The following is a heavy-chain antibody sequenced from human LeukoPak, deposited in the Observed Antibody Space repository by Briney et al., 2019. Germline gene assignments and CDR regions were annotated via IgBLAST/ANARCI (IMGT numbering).Heavy chain of an antibody. J-gene: IGHJ4*02. V-gene: IGHV3-21*01. CDR2: ISSSSSYI. CDR1: GFTFSSYE. D-gene: IGHD1-26*01. Sequence: GGSLRLSCAASGFTFSSYEMNWVRQAPGKGLEWVSSISSSSSYIYYADSVKGRFTISRDNAKNSLYLQMNSLRAEDTAVYYCARGMVVGATIGYWGQGTLVTVSS. CDR3: ARGMVVGATIGY.